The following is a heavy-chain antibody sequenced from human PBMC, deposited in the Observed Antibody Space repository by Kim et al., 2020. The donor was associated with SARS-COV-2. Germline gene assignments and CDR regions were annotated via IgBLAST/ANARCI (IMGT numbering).Heavy chain of an antibody. J-gene: IGHJ4*02. CDR3: ARDQGSSWSYSFDY. D-gene: IGHD6-13*01. V-gene: IGHV4-4*02. Sequence: NPSLKSRVTISVDKSKNQFSLKLSSVTAADTTVYYCARDQGSSWSYSFDYWGQGTLVTVSS.